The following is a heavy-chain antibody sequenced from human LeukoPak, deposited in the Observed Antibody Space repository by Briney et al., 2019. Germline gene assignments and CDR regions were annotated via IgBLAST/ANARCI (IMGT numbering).Heavy chain of an antibody. V-gene: IGHV4-59*01. CDR3: AGVRSSSYPPPPDYHY. J-gene: IGHJ4*02. CDR2: IYYSGST. Sequence: SETLSLTCTGCRGYLSRYYWSGIGQPPGKGLEWIGYIYYSGSTNYNPSLKSRVTISVDTSKNQFSLKLSSVTAADTAVYSCAGVRSSSYPPPPDYHYWGQGTLVTVSS. D-gene: IGHD3-22*01. CDR1: RGYLSRYY.